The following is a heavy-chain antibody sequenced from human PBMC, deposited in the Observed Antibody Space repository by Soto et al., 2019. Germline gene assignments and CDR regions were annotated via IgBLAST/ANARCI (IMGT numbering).Heavy chain of an antibody. J-gene: IGHJ4*02. CDR1: GASVIGHY. CDR3: AIETGSWYFDS. Sequence: QVRLQETGPGLVKPSETLSLTCSVSGASVIGHYWTWIRQAPGKGLEWIGYVYNYGCTTYSPSLKSRVSISADTSKNLISLNLTSVTAADTAVYYCAIETGSWYFDSWGQGILVTVSS. D-gene: IGHD6-13*01. V-gene: IGHV4-59*02. CDR2: VYNYGCT.